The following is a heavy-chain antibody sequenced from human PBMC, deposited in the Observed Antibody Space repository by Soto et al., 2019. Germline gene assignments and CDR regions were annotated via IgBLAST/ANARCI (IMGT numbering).Heavy chain of an antibody. Sequence: ASVKVSCKSSGYTFSSYYIHWVRQAPGQGLEWMGIINPTGVSTTYAQKFRGRVTMTRDTSTSTVYIDMSSLRSEDTAVYYCVRTYDDSHGFSLYQFDYWGQGTWVTVSS. V-gene: IGHV1-46*01. D-gene: IGHD3-22*01. CDR3: VRTYDDSHGFSLYQFDY. CDR1: GYTFSSYY. CDR2: INPTGVST. J-gene: IGHJ4*02.